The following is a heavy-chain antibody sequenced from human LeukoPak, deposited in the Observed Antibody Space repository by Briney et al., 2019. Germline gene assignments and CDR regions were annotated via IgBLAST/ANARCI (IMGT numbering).Heavy chain of an antibody. D-gene: IGHD4-17*01. Sequence: SETLSLTCTVSGDSITNSYWNWIRQPPGGGLEWIGRISYSGNTNYNPSPKSRVIISRDTSKNQFSLELTSVTAADTAVYYCAKRIIEARDNGDSNWLDPWGQGILVTVS. J-gene: IGHJ5*01. V-gene: IGHV4-59*08. CDR2: ISYSGNT. CDR1: GDSITNSY. CDR3: AKRIIEARDNGDSNWLDP.